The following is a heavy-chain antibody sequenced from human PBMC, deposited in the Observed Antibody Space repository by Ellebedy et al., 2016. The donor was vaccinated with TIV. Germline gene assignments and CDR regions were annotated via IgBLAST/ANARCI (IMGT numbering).Heavy chain of an antibody. J-gene: IGHJ2*01. Sequence: ASVKVSXKASGYTFTSYYMHWVRQAPGQGLEWMGIINPSGGSTSYAQKFQGRVTMTRDTSTSTVYMELSSLRSEDTAVYYCARVSMVRGVAPGGYFDLWGRGTLVTVSS. CDR2: INPSGGST. CDR1: GYTFTSYY. CDR3: ARVSMVRGVAPGGYFDL. D-gene: IGHD3-10*01. V-gene: IGHV1-46*01.